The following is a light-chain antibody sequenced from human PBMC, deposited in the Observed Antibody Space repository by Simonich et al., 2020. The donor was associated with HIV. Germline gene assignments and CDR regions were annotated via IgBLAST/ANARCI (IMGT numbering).Light chain of an antibody. CDR1: KSVSRN. J-gene: IGKJ4*01. CDR2: GAS. V-gene: IGKV3-15*01. Sequence: EILMTKSPATLSVSQGERATLSCRASKSVSRNLAWYQQKPGQAPRLLIYGASTRATGIPARFSGSGSGTEFTLTISSLQSEDFAVYYCQQYNNWPPMTFGGGTKVEIK. CDR3: QQYNNWPPMT.